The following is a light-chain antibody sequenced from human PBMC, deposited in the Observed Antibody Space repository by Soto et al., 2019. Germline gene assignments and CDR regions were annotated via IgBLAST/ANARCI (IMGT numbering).Light chain of an antibody. CDR1: SSNIGSNT. CDR2: NTN. V-gene: IGLV1-44*01. Sequence: QSVLTQPPSASGTPGQRVTISCSGSSSNIGSNTVNWYQQLPGTAPKLLIYNTNQRPSGVPDRLSGSKSGTSASLAISGLQSEDEADYYCATWDASLNGPHVVFGGGTKLTVL. CDR3: ATWDASLNGPHVV. J-gene: IGLJ2*01.